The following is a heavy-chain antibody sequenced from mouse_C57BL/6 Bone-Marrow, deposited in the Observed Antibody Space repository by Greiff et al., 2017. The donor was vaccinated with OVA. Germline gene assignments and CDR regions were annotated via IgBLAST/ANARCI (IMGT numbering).Heavy chain of an antibody. D-gene: IGHD2-4*01. Sequence: QLQESGPVLVKPGASVKMSCKASGYTFTDYYMNWVKQSHGKSLEWIGVINPYNGGTSYNQKFKGKATLTVDKSSSTAYMELNSLTSEDSAVYYCARGDDYDPYYFDYWGQGTTLTVSS. CDR1: GYTFTDYY. V-gene: IGHV1-19*01. CDR2: INPYNGGT. CDR3: ARGDDYDPYYFDY. J-gene: IGHJ2*01.